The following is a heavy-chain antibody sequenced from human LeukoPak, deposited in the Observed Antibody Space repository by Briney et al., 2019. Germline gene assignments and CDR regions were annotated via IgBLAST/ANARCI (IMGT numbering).Heavy chain of an antibody. CDR2: IIPIFGTA. J-gene: IGHJ4*02. CDR1: GGTFSSYA. CDR3: ASGGYNLPRDY. V-gene: IGHV1-69*06. D-gene: IGHD5-24*01. Sequence: GASVKVSCKASGGTFSSYAISWVRQAPGQGLEWMGGIIPIFGTANYAQKFQGRVTITADKSTSTAYMELSSLRSEDTAVYYCASGGYNLPRDYWGQGTLVTVSS.